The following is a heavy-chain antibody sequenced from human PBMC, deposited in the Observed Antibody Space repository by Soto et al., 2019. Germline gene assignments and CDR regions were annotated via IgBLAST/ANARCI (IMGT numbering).Heavy chain of an antibody. CDR1: GYTFSNYG. D-gene: IGHD3-3*01. J-gene: IGHJ4*02. Sequence: QVQLVQSGSEVKKPGASVRVSCKASGYTFSNYGLSWVRQAPGQGLEWMGWISPSNGKTNYEQKFQDRVTMTTDTFMSTAYVEVRTLRSADTAVYYCARIIMIFGVANVGNYFEYWGQGTLLIVSS. CDR3: ARIIMIFGVANVGNYFEY. CDR2: ISPSNGKT. V-gene: IGHV1-18*01.